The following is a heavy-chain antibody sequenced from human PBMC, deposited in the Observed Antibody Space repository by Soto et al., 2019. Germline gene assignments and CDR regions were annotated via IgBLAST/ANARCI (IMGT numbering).Heavy chain of an antibody. CDR3: ARDVPRIYDLSDY. D-gene: IGHD3-3*01. CDR2: IKQDGSEK. J-gene: IGHJ4*02. CDR1: GFTFSSYW. Sequence: PGGSLRLSCAASGFTFSSYWMSWVRQAPGKGLEWVANIKQDGSEKYYVDSVKGRFTISRDNAKDSLYLQMNSLRAEDTAVYYCARDVPRIYDLSDYWGQGTLVTVSS. V-gene: IGHV3-7*03.